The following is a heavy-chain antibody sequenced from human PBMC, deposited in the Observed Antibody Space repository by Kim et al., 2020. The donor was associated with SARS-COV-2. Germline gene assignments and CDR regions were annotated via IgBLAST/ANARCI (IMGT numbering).Heavy chain of an antibody. J-gene: IGHJ4*02. Sequence: ASVKVSCKASGYTFTSYGISWVRQAPGQGLEWMGWISAYNGNTNYAQKRQGRVTMTTDTSTSTAYMELRSLRSDDTAVYYCARVGATYYDILTGYNRGTIDHWGQGTLVTVSS. CDR3: ARVGATYYDILTGYNRGTIDH. CDR1: GYTFTSYG. D-gene: IGHD3-9*01. CDR2: ISAYNGNT. V-gene: IGHV1-18*01.